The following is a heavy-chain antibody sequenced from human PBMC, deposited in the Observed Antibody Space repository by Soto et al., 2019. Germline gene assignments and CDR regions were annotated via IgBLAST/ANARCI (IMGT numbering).Heavy chain of an antibody. V-gene: IGHV5-51*01. CDR1: GETGANYG. J-gene: IGHJ1*01. CDR2: SDPSDDRT. CDR3: SKFKYSTSVRYLQH. D-gene: IGHD6-6*01. Sequence: GEGRKRECEAEGETGANYGIGWVRKGTGKGMEWVAISDPSDDRTIYSPSFQGQVTSSADKSISTAYLQWTSLKASDTAIYYCSKFKYSTSVRYLQHWGQGTPFTVSS.